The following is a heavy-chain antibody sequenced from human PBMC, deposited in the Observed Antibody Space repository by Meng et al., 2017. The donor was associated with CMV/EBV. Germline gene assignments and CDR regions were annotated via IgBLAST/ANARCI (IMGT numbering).Heavy chain of an antibody. D-gene: IGHD1-26*01. CDR3: ARGAFIVGATRYYGMDV. V-gene: IGHV3-21*01. J-gene: IGHJ6*02. CDR1: GFTFSSYS. Sequence: GESLKISCAASGFTFSSYSMSWVRQAPGKGLEWVSSISSSSSYIYYADSVKGRFTISRDNAKNSLYLHMNSLRAEDTAVYYCARGAFIVGATRYYGMDVWGQGTTVTVSS. CDR2: ISSSSSYI.